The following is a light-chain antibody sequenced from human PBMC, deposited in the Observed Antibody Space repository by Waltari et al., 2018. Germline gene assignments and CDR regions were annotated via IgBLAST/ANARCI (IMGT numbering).Light chain of an antibody. CDR3: QTGGHGTWV. Sequence: QLVLTQSPSASASLGASVKLTCTLSSWHINNVLAWPPQRPEKGPRYLMKVNSDGSHNKGDEIPDRFSGSSSGAERYLTISSLQSEDEADYFCQTGGHGTWVFGGGTKLTVL. V-gene: IGLV4-69*01. CDR1: SWHINNV. J-gene: IGLJ3*02. CDR2: VNSDGSH.